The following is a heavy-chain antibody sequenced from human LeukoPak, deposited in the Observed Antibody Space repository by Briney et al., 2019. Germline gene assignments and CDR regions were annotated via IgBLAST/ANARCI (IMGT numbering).Heavy chain of an antibody. CDR1: GGSISSYY. CDR2: ISYSGDT. CDR3: ARHSGNFYSFNY. J-gene: IGHJ4*02. D-gene: IGHD3-10*01. V-gene: IGHV4-59*08. Sequence: SEILSLTCTVSGGSISSYYWSWIRQPPGKGLEWIGYISYSGDTSYNPSLKSRVIISIETSKNQLSLKLNSVTAADTAVFFCARHSGNFYSFNYWGQGTLVTVSS.